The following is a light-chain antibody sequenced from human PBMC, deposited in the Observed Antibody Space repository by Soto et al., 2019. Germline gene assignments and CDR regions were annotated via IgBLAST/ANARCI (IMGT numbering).Light chain of an antibody. V-gene: IGKV3-11*01. CDR1: QSVDNY. Sequence: EIVLTQSPATLSLSPGERATLSCRASQSVDNYLAWYQQKPGQAPRLIIYDVSNRATGTPARFSGSGSGTDFTLSISSLEPEDFAVYYCQQRSNRPRFTFGPGTKVDNK. CDR2: DVS. J-gene: IGKJ3*01. CDR3: QQRSNRPRFT.